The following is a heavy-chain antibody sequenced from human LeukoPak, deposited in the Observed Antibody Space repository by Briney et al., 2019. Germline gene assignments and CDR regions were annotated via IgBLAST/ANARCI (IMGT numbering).Heavy chain of an antibody. CDR2: ISSSSNYI. CDR3: ASLSVVQFYFDY. Sequence: GGSRRLSCVASGFTFSSYNMNWVRQAPGKGLEWVSSISSSSNYIYYADSVKGRFTISRDNAKNSLDLQMNSLRAEDTAVYYCASLSVVQFYFDYWGQGTLVTVSS. V-gene: IGHV3-21*01. CDR1: GFTFSSYN. J-gene: IGHJ4*02. D-gene: IGHD4-23*01.